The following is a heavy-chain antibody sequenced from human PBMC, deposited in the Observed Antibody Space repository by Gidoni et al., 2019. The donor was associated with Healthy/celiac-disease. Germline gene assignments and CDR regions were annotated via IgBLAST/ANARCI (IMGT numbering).Heavy chain of an antibody. CDR1: GFTFISYG. D-gene: IGHD2-21*02. Sequence: QVQLVESGGGVVQPGRSLRLSCAASGFTFISYGRTWVRQAPGKGLEWVAVIWYDGSNKYYADSVKGRFTISRDNSKNTRYLQMNSLRAEDTAVYYCAREAGDDSYYFDYWGQGTLVTVSS. V-gene: IGHV3-33*01. J-gene: IGHJ4*02. CDR2: IWYDGSNK. CDR3: AREAGDDSYYFDY.